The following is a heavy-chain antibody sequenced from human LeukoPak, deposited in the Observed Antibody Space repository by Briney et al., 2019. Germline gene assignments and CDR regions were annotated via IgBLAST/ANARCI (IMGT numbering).Heavy chain of an antibody. CDR1: GFTFSSYW. CDR3: ARVSRHIVVVTASFDY. Sequence: GGSLRLSCAASGFTFSSYWKSWVRQAPGKGLEWVANIKQDGSEKYYVDSVKGRFTISRDNAKNSLYLQMNSLRAEDTAVYYCARVSRHIVVVTASFDYWGQGTLVTVSS. CDR2: IKQDGSEK. J-gene: IGHJ4*02. V-gene: IGHV3-7*03. D-gene: IGHD2-21*02.